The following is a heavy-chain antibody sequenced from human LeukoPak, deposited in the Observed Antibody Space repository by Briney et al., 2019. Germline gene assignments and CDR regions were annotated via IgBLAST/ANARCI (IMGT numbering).Heavy chain of an antibody. V-gene: IGHV1-24*01. CDR1: GYTRTELS. D-gene: IGHD2-2*01. J-gene: IGHJ3*02. Sequence: ASVMVSCKVSGYTRTELSVHSVRQAPGKGLEWLGGFDPEDGETIYAQKFQGRVTMTADTSTDTAYMELSSLRSEDTAVYYCATDSYCSSTSCYRAFDIWGQGTMVTVSS. CDR3: ATDSYCSSTSCYRAFDI. CDR2: FDPEDGET.